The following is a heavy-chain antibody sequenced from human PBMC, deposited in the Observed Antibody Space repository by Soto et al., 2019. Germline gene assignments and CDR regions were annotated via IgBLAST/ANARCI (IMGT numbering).Heavy chain of an antibody. D-gene: IGHD3-16*01. CDR2: ISSGGYVI. Sequence: GGSLRLSCAASGFTFSSYGMNWVRQAPGKGLEWVSSISSGGYVIYYADSVRGRFTISRDNAKNSLYLQMNSLRAEDTAIYYCVTFGTSNWFDPWGQGTVVTVSS. V-gene: IGHV3-21*01. J-gene: IGHJ5*02. CDR1: GFTFSSYG. CDR3: VTFGTSNWFDP.